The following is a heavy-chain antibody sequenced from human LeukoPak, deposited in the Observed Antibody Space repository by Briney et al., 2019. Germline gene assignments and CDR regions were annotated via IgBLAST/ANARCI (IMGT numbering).Heavy chain of an antibody. V-gene: IGHV3-64*02. CDR3: SRQFGDVDFFDMFDY. CDR1: GFTLSKYP. J-gene: IGHJ4*02. CDR2: VSGNGGSK. D-gene: IGHD2-21*02. Sequence: GGSLRLSCAASGFTLSKYPMDWVRQAPGKGLHHVSSVSGNGGSKYSADSVKGRFTISRDDSRNTAYLQMNSLKTEDTAVYYCSRQFGDVDFFDMFDYWGQGTLVTVSS.